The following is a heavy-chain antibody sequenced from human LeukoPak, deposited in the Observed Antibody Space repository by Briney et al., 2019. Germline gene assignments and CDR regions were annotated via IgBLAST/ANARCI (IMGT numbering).Heavy chain of an antibody. Sequence: SETLSLTCAVYGGSFSGYYWSWIRQPPGKGLEWIGEINHSGSTNYNPSLKSRVTISVDTSKNQFSLKLSSVTAADTAVYYCARGHTIIMFPYFDYWGQGTLVTVSS. J-gene: IGHJ4*02. CDR1: GGSFSGYY. CDR3: ARGHTIIMFPYFDY. CDR2: INHSGST. V-gene: IGHV4-34*01. D-gene: IGHD3-10*01.